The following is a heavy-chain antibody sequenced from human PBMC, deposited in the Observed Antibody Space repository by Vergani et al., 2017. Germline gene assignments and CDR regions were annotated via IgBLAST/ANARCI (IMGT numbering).Heavy chain of an antibody. D-gene: IGHD3-22*01. CDR2: IYPGDSDT. CDR3: ARRRYDSSGYYEDAFDI. V-gene: IGHV5-51*01. J-gene: IGHJ3*02. Sequence: EVQLVQSGAEVKKPGASLKISCKGSGYSFTSYWIGWVRQMPGKGLEWMGIIYPGDSDTRYSPSFQGQVTISADKSISTAYLQWSSLKASDTAMYYCARRRYDSSGYYEDAFDIWGQGTMVTVSS. CDR1: GYSFTSYW.